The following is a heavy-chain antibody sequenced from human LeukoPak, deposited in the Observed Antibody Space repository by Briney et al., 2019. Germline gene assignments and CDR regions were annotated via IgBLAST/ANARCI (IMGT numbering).Heavy chain of an antibody. CDR1: GFTFSSYA. CDR2: ISGSGGST. D-gene: IGHD6-13*01. V-gene: IGHV3-23*01. J-gene: IGHJ6*03. CDR3: AKGGSSWYYYSYYMDV. Sequence: GGSLRLSCAASGFTFSSYAMSWVRQAPGKGLEWVSAISGSGGSTYYADSVKGRFTISRDNSKNTLYLQMNSLRAEDTAVYYCAKGGSSWYYYSYYMDVWGKGTTVTVSS.